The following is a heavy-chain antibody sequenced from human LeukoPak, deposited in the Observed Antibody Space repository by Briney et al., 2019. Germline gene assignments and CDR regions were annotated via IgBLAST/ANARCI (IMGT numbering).Heavy chain of an antibody. Sequence: VQVSCQASGGTFSSYAISWVRQAPGQGLEWMGGIIPIFGTANYAQKFQGRVTITADESTSTAYMELSSLRSEDTAVYYCARAGTGTFFFPFDYWGQGTLVTVSS. V-gene: IGHV1-69*01. CDR3: ARAGTGTFFFPFDY. J-gene: IGHJ4*02. CDR1: GGTFSSYA. D-gene: IGHD1-7*01. CDR2: IIPIFGTA.